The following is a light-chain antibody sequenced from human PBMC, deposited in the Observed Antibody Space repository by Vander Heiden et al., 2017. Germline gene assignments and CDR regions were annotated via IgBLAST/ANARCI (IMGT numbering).Light chain of an antibody. CDR1: SSDIGAYNH. J-gene: IGLJ1*01. CDR3: TSFTTSSTHV. V-gene: IGLV2-14*01. Sequence: QSPPSQPPSVYGTPRQSLTISCTGTSSDIGAYNHVSWYQQHPGKVPKLMIYDVTIRPSGISSRFSGSKSGNTASLTISGLQAEDEADYYCTSFTTSSTHVFGTGTKVTVL. CDR2: DVT.